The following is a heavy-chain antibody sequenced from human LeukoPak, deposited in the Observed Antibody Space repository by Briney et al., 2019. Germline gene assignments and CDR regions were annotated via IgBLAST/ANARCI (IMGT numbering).Heavy chain of an antibody. D-gene: IGHD5-12*01. Sequence: GESLKISCKGSGYSFANFWIGWVRQMPGKGLEWMGIIYPGDSDTRYSPSFRGQVTISVGESSRTAHTQWSSLKASDTAMYYCARVSRSRRSGYTSGVLYWGQGTLVTVSS. CDR2: IYPGDSDT. V-gene: IGHV5-51*01. J-gene: IGHJ4*02. CDR3: ARVSRSRRSGYTSGVLY. CDR1: GYSFANFW.